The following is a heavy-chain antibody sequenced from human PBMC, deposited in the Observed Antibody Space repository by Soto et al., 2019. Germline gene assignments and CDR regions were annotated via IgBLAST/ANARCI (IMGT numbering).Heavy chain of an antibody. V-gene: IGHV3-30*04. J-gene: IGHJ5*02. D-gene: IGHD6-19*01. Sequence: QVQLVASGGGVVQPGRSLRLSCAASGFSISRYALHWVRHAPGTGLVWVAVIAYDGRNRWYADSAKGRFTISRDNSTNTAYMQMRSLRGEDTAGDYLARVLQAGTDTVTWFAPWGQGNLVTGSS. CDR2: IAYDGRNR. CDR1: GFSISRYA. CDR3: ARVLQAGTDTVTWFAP.